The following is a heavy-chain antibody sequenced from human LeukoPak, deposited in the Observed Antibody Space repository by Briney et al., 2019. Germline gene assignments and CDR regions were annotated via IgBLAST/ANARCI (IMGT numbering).Heavy chain of an antibody. D-gene: IGHD2-15*01. J-gene: IGHJ4*02. V-gene: IGHV3-23*01. CDR2: ISGSGGNT. Sequence: GGSLRLSCAASGFTFSSYAMTWVRQAPGKGLEWVSAISGSGGNTYYADSVKGRFTISRDNSQNTLYLQMNSLRAEDTAVYYCAKQRSDVVVAATNYWGQGTLVTVSS. CDR1: GFTFSSYA. CDR3: AKQRSDVVVAATNY.